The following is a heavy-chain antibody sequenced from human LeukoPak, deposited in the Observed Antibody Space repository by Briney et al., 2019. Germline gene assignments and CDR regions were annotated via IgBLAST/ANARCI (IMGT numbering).Heavy chain of an antibody. Sequence: ASVKVSCKASGYSFSSYGITWVRQAPGQGLEWMGGISGYSGNTNYEQKLQGRVTMTTDPSTSTAYMELRSLRSDDTAVYYCVRDRDDYVWGSYILLDYWGQGTLVTVSS. CDR2: ISGYSGNT. D-gene: IGHD3-16*01. CDR3: VRDRDDYVWGSYILLDY. V-gene: IGHV1-18*01. CDR1: GYSFSSYG. J-gene: IGHJ4*02.